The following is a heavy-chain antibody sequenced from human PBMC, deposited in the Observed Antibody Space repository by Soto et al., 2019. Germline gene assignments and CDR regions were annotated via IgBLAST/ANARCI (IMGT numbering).Heavy chain of an antibody. CDR3: ARERVLLLRKRGGMDV. Sequence: QVQLVESGGGVVQPGRSLRLSCAASGFTFSSYAMHWVRQAPGKGLEWVAVISYDGSNKYYADSVKGRFTISRDNSKNTLYLQMNSLRAEDTAVYYCARERVLLLRKRGGMDVWGQGTTVTVSS. J-gene: IGHJ6*02. V-gene: IGHV3-30-3*01. CDR2: ISYDGSNK. CDR1: GFTFSSYA. D-gene: IGHD2-21*01.